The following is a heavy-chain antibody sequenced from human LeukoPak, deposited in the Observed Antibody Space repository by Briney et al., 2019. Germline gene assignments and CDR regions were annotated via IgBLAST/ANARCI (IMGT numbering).Heavy chain of an antibody. CDR1: GFTFSSYW. Sequence: GGSLRLSCAASGFTFSSYWMSWVRQAPGKGLEWVANIKQDGSEKYYVDSVKGRFTISRDNAKNSLYLQMNSLRAEDTAVYYCARDPPRFTAIRYFDWLLPPSNWGQGTLVTVSS. V-gene: IGHV3-7*01. D-gene: IGHD3-9*01. J-gene: IGHJ4*02. CDR2: IKQDGSEK. CDR3: ARDPPRFTAIRYFDWLLPPSN.